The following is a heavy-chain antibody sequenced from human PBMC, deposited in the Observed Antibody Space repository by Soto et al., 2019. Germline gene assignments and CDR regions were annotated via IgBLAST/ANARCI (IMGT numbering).Heavy chain of an antibody. CDR2: ISYDGSNK. D-gene: IGHD6-6*01. CDR3: ARDLSQLVRSNHYYYYYGMDV. J-gene: IGHJ6*02. Sequence: GGSLRLSCAASGFTFSSYAMHWVRQAPGKGLEWVAVISYDGSNKYYADSVKGRFTISRDNSKNTLYLQMNSLRAEDTAVYYCARDLSQLVRSNHYYYYYGMDVWGQGTTVTVSS. V-gene: IGHV3-30-3*01. CDR1: GFTFSSYA.